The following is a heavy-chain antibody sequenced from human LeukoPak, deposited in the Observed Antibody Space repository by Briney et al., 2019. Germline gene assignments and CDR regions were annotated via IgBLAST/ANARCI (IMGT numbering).Heavy chain of an antibody. CDR3: ARSMRVSSLDYDYHYMDV. J-gene: IGHJ6*03. CDR1: GFTLYDYG. CDR2: MNWNGGSP. V-gene: IGHV3-20*04. Sequence: GGSLRLSCAVSGFTLYDYGMRWVRQAPGKGLEWVSDMNWNGGSPRYVDSVKGRFTISRDNAKNSHYLQMNSLRVEDTALYYYARSMRVSSLDYDYHYMDVWGKGTTVTVSS. D-gene: IGHD5/OR15-5a*01.